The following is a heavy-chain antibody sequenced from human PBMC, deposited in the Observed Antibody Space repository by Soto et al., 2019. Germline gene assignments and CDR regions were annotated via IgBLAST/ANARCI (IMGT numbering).Heavy chain of an antibody. CDR3: TKARCSGNPCYVPDY. CDR2: IKQDGSQK. V-gene: IGHV3-7*03. D-gene: IGHD2-15*01. Sequence: PGGSLRLSCAASGFTSSSYWMSWVRQAPGKGLEWVANIKQDGSQKFYVDSVKGRFTISRDNAKNTLFLLMNSLRAEDTATYYCTKARCSGNPCYVPDYWGHGTLVTVSS. J-gene: IGHJ4*01. CDR1: GFTSSSYW.